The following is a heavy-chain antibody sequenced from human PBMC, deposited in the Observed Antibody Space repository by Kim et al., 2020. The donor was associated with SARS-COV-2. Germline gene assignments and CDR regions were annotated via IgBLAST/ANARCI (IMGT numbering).Heavy chain of an antibody. Sequence: SETLSLTCAVSGSSISSYYLNWVRQPPGKGLEWIGYTHHSGSINYNRSLMSRDTTSVDTSNNRFSLMLNSETAADTAVYYCARRGESTGSETRKVFDIWGQGIKVSVS. V-gene: IGHV4-59*01. D-gene: IGHD3-10*01. CDR1: GSSISSYY. CDR2: THHSGSI. J-gene: IGHJ3*02. CDR3: ARRGESTGSETRKVFDI.